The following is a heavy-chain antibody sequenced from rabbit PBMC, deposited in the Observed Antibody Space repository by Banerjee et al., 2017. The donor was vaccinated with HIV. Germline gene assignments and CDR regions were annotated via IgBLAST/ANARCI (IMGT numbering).Heavy chain of an antibody. CDR1: GFDFSSYS. J-gene: IGHJ4*01. V-gene: IGHV1S47*01. CDR2: IDPVFGST. D-gene: IGHD4-1*01. Sequence: QEQLVESGGGLVQPEGSLTLSCKASGFDFSSYSMNWVRQAPGKGLEWIGYIDPVFGSTYYASWVNGRFTISSHNAQNTLYLQMTSLTAADTATYFCARDLAGVIGWNFNLWGPGTLVTVS. CDR3: ARDLAGVIGWNFNL.